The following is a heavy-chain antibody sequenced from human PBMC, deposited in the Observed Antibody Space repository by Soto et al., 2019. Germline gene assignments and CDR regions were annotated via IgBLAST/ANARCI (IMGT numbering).Heavy chain of an antibody. V-gene: IGHV1-8*01. Sequence: ASVKVSCKASGYTFTSYDINWVRQATGQGLEWMGWMNPNSGNTGYAQKFQGRVTMTRNTSISTAYMELSSLRSEDTAVYYCARCFTRWWLDHKETRVFDYWGQGTLVTVPS. CDR1: GYTFTSYD. CDR2: MNPNSGNT. J-gene: IGHJ4*02. D-gene: IGHD2-21*01. CDR3: ARCFTRWWLDHKETRVFDY.